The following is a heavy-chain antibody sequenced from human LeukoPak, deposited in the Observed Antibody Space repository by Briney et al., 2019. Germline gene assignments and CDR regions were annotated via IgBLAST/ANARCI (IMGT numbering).Heavy chain of an antibody. CDR3: AKTPMRTIFGLLIIQNAFDV. J-gene: IGHJ3*01. V-gene: IGHV3-23*01. Sequence: PGGSLRLSCAASGFTFSSDALTWVRQAPGKGLECVSALSGSGDGTYYADSVKGRFTISRDNSKNTLYLQMNSLRAEDTAIYYCAKTPMRTIFGLLIIQNAFDVWGQGTMVTVSS. CDR1: GFTFSSDA. D-gene: IGHD3-3*01. CDR2: LSGSGDGT.